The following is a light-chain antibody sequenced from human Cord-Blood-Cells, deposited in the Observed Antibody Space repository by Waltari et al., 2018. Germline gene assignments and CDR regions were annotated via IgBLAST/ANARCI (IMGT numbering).Light chain of an antibody. J-gene: IGKJ4*01. CDR3: QQRSNWPLT. V-gene: IGKV3-11*01. Sequence: ELLLTQSPAPLSLSPGERATLSCRASQSVSSYFAWYQQKPGQAPRLLIYDASNRATGIPARFSGSGSGTDFTLTISSLEPEDFAVYYCQQRSNWPLTFGGGTKVEIK. CDR2: DAS. CDR1: QSVSSY.